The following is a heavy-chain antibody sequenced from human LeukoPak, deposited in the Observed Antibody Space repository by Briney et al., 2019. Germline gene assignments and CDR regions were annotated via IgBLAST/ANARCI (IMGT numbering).Heavy chain of an antibody. D-gene: IGHD6-13*01. CDR3: ARWYSSSGSHYYGMDV. CDR2: IYHSGST. J-gene: IGHJ6*04. Sequence: SETLSLTCAVSGGSISSSNWWSWVRQPPGKGLEWIGVIYHSGSTNYNPSLKSRVTISVDKSKNQFSLKLSSVSAADTAVYYCARWYSSSGSHYYGMDVWGKGTTVSVSS. V-gene: IGHV4-4*02. CDR1: GGSISSSNW.